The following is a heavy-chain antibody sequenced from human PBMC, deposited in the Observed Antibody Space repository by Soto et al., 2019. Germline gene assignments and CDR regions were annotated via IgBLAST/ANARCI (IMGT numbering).Heavy chain of an antibody. Sequence: PSETLSLTCTVSGCSICSSSYYWGWIRQPPGKGLEWIGSIYYSGSTYYNPSLKSRVTISVDTSKNQFSLKLSSVTAADTAVYYCARHGAFGMRNWNYYFDYWGQGTLVTVSS. CDR3: ARHGAFGMRNWNYYFDY. CDR1: GCSICSSSYY. J-gene: IGHJ4*02. V-gene: IGHV4-39*01. D-gene: IGHD1-7*01. CDR2: IYYSGST.